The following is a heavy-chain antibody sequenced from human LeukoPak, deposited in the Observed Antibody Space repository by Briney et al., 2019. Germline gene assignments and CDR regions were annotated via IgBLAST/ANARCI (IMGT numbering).Heavy chain of an antibody. CDR3: AREEMATIIREDAFDI. D-gene: IGHD5-24*01. J-gene: IGHJ3*02. V-gene: IGHV3-48*01. CDR2: ISSSSSTI. Sequence: ETLSLTCTVSGGSINSYYWSWIRQPPGKGLEWVSYISSSSSTIYYADSVKGRFTISRDNAKNSLYLQMNSLRAEDTAVYYCAREEMATIIREDAFDIWGQGTMVTVSS. CDR1: GGSINSYY.